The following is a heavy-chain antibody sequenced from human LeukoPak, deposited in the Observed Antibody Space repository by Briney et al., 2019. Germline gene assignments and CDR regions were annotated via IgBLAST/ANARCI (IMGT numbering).Heavy chain of an antibody. CDR1: GGSISSYY. CDR2: IYTSGST. V-gene: IGHV4-4*07. J-gene: IGHJ6*04. D-gene: IGHD2-2*01. Sequence: SETLSLTCTVSGGSISSYYWSWIRQPAGKGLEWIGRIYTSGSTNYNPSFKSRVTMSVDTSKNQFSLKLSSVTAADTAVYYCARGGYCSSNSCPQLDVWGKGTTVTVSS. CDR3: ARGGYCSSNSCPQLDV.